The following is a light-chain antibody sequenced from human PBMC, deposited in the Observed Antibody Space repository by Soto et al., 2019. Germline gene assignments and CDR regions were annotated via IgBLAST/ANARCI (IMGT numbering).Light chain of an antibody. CDR1: QSVSSN. CDR2: GAS. V-gene: IGKV3-15*01. J-gene: IGKJ2*01. CDR3: QQYNSWPPYT. Sequence: EIVMTQSPATLSVSPGERATLSCRASQSVSSNLAWYQQKPGQAPRLLIYGASTRATGLPARFSGSGSGTEFTLTISSLQSEDFAVYYCQQYNSWPPYTLGQGTKLEIK.